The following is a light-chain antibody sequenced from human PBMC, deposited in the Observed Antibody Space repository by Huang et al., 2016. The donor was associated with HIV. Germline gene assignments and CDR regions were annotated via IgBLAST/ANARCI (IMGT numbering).Light chain of an antibody. Sequence: DIVMTQSPISLPVTPGQPASISCRSSQSLQNSTGYNYLDWSVQKPGQSQRLLIYMGSNRASGVPDRCSGSGSGTDFTLEISRVEAEDVGVYYCMQALQTSFTFGGGTKVEIK. CDR3: MQALQTSFT. CDR1: QSLQNSTGYNY. CDR2: MGS. V-gene: IGKV2-28*01. J-gene: IGKJ4*01.